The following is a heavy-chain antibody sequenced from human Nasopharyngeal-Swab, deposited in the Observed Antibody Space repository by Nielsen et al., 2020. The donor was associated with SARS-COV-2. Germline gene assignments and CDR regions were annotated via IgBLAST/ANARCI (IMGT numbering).Heavy chain of an antibody. CDR2: ISPSGGST. D-gene: IGHD3-3*01. J-gene: IGHJ4*02. Sequence: ASVKVSCKASGYTFTSYYMHWVRQAPGQGLEWMGIISPSGGSTSYAQKFQGRVTMTRDTSTSTVYMELSSLRSEDTAVYYCARDGVLTIFGVWRAPGSEYYFDYWGQGTLVTVSS. CDR1: GYTFTSYY. CDR3: ARDGVLTIFGVWRAPGSEYYFDY. V-gene: IGHV1-46*01.